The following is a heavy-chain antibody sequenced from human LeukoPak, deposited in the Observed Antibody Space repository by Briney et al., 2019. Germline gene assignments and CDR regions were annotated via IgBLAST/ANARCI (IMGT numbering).Heavy chain of an antibody. V-gene: IGHV3-21*01. CDR3: ARDFSGSYPHYYYYMDV. Sequence: PGGSLRLSRAASGFTFSSYSMNWVRQAPGKGLEWVSSISSSSSYIYYADSVKGRFTISRDNAKNSLYLQMNSLGAEDTAVYYCARDFSGSYPHYYYYMDVWGKGTTVTVSS. D-gene: IGHD1-26*01. J-gene: IGHJ6*03. CDR1: GFTFSSYS. CDR2: ISSSSSYI.